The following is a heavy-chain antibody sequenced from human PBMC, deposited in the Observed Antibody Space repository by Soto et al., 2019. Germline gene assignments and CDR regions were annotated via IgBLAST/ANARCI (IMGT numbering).Heavy chain of an antibody. CDR1: GFTFSSYS. CDR3: ARESQFLEWLSLSRFDP. Sequence: EVQLVESGGGLLQPGGSLRLSCADSGFTFSSYSMNWVGQAPGKGLEWVSYISSSSSTIYYADSVKGRFNTSRDNAKNSLYLQMIRLRDEDTAMYYCARESQFLEWLSLSRFDPWGQGTLVTVSS. V-gene: IGHV3-48*02. J-gene: IGHJ5*02. CDR2: ISSSSSTI. D-gene: IGHD3-3*01.